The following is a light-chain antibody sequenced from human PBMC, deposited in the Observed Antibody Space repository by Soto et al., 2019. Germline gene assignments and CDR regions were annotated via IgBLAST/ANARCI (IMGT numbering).Light chain of an antibody. CDR1: QSINTD. Sequence: EIVLTQSPDTLSVSPGERATLSCRASQSINTDLAWYQQQSVQAPRLLIYIASSRATCIPARFSGSVSGTEFTLIIKSLLYEDFAVYYCQQYYDWPMYTFGQGTTLAI. V-gene: IGKV3-15*01. J-gene: IGKJ2*01. CDR3: QQYYDWPMYT. CDR2: IAS.